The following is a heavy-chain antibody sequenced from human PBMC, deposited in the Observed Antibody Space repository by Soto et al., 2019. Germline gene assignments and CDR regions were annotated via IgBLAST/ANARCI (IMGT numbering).Heavy chain of an antibody. CDR2: INHSGNT. V-gene: IGHV4-34*01. CDR3: ARPALRARGHCDGTSCSNTLTNCGMDV. J-gene: IGHJ6*01. D-gene: IGHD2-2*01. Sequence: SETLSLTYAVDGGSVSGYYWTWIRQPPGKGLEWIGEINHSGNTNYNPSLESRVTMSVDTSKNHFSLKVTSVSAEDTAVYYCARPALRARGHCDGTSCSNTLTNCGMDVWGLGSTVTVCS. CDR1: GGSVSGYY.